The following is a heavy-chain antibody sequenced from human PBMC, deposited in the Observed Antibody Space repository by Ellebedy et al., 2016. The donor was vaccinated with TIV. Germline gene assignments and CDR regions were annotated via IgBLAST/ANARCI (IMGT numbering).Heavy chain of an antibody. CDR2: ISYDGSNK. J-gene: IGHJ6*02. CDR1: GFTFSSYG. D-gene: IGHD5-18*01. CDR3: AREIQLWGDDYYGMDV. Sequence: GESLKISCAASGFTFSSYGMHWVRQAPGKGLEWVAVISYDGSNKYYADSVKGRFTISRDNSKNTLYLQMNSLRAEDTAVYYCAREIQLWGDDYYGMDVWGQGTTVTVSS. V-gene: IGHV3-30*19.